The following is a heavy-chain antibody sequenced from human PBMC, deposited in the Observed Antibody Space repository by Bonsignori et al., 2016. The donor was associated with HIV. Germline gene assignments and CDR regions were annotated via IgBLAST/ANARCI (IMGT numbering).Heavy chain of an antibody. J-gene: IGHJ6*03. CDR2: ISAYNGNT. D-gene: IGHD3-22*01. Sequence: WVRQAPGQGLEWMGWISAYNGNTNYAQKLQGRVTMTTDTSTSTAYMELRSLRSDDTAVYYCARDGGRVVIPDYYYYYYMDVWGKGTTVTVSS. CDR3: ARDGGRVVIPDYYYYYYMDV. V-gene: IGHV1-18*01.